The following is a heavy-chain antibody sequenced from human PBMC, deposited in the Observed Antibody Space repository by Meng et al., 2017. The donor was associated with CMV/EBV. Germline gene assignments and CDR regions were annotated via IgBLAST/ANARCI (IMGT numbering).Heavy chain of an antibody. CDR2: INHSGST. J-gene: IGHJ4*02. D-gene: IGHD6-6*01. CDR1: GGSFSGYY. Sequence: QRKQSGSGLLEPSEPLSLTGAVYGGSFSGYYWRWIRQPPRKELEWIGEINHSGSTTYNASLKSRVTISVDTSKNQFSLKLSSVTAADTAVYYCARGSIAARLGLGDWGQGTLVTVSS. CDR3: ARGSIAARLGLGD. V-gene: IGHV4-34*01.